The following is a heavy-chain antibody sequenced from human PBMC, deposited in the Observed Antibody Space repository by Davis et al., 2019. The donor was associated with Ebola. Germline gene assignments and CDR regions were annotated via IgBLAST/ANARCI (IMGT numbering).Heavy chain of an antibody. CDR3: ARVYSSGWYGWFDP. J-gene: IGHJ5*02. V-gene: IGHV4-34*01. D-gene: IGHD6-19*01. CDR1: GGSFSGYY. CDR2: INHSGST. Sequence: MPSETLSLTCAVYGGSFSGYYWSWIRQPPGKGLEWIGEINHSGSTNYNPSLKSRVTISLDTSKNQFSLKLSSVTAADTAVYYCARVYSSGWYGWFDPWGPGTLVTVSA.